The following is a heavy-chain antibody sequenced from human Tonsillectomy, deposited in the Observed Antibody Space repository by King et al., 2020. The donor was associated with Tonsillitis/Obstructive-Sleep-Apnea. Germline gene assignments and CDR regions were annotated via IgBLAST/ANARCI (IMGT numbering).Heavy chain of an antibody. J-gene: IGHJ3*02. CDR1: GFIFSSYN. CDR2: ISSSSTYI. Sequence: VQLVESGGGLVKPGGSLRLSCAASGFIFSSYNMHWVRQAPGKGLEWVSSISSSSTYIYYADSLKGRFTISRENAKNSLYLQMSSLRAEDTAVYYCARESVEFVEWLLSGDAFDIWGQGTMVSVSS. V-gene: IGHV3-21*06. D-gene: IGHD3-3*01. CDR3: ARESVEFVEWLLSGDAFDI.